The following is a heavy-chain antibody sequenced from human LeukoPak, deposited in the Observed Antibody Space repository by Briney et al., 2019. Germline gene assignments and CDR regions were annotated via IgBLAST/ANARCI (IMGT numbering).Heavy chain of an antibody. V-gene: IGHV4-4*07. Sequence: PSETLSLTCTVSGGSISSYYWSWIRQPAGMGLQWIGRIYTSGSTNYNPSLKSRVTMSVDTSKNQFSLKLTSVTAADTAVYYCARAYYDTSGYPGWYFDLWGRGTLVTVSS. J-gene: IGHJ2*01. CDR2: IYTSGST. CDR1: GGSISSYY. D-gene: IGHD3-22*01. CDR3: ARAYYDTSGYPGWYFDL.